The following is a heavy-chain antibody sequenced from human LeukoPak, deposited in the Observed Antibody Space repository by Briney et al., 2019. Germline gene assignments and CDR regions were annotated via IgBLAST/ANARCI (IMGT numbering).Heavy chain of an antibody. CDR3: ARALGVSGGDCYSDY. CDR2: IKQDGSEK. V-gene: IGHV3-7*01. D-gene: IGHD2-21*02. J-gene: IGHJ4*02. Sequence: GGSLRLSCAASGFTFSSYWMSWVRQAPGKGLGWVANIKQDGSEKYYVDSVKGRFTISRDNAKNSLYLQMNSLRAEDTAVYYCARALGVSGGDCYSDYWGQGTLVTVSS. CDR1: GFTFSSYW.